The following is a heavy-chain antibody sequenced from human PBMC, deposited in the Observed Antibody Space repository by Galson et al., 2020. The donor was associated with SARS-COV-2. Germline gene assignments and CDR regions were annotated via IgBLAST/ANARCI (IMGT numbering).Heavy chain of an antibody. CDR3: ARHDFCVGQDCFRPIDS. J-gene: IGHJ4*02. CDR1: GDPITSHY. V-gene: IGHV4-59*08. D-gene: IGHD2-21*01. Sequence: ASETLSLTCTVTGDPITSHYWNWVRQAPGKGLEWVALLHYAGNTTFNGKHNPSLSSRLALSVDTSKNQFTLKLASVTAADTAIYYCARHDFCVGQDCFRPIDSWGQGILVTVSS. CDR2: LHYAGNT.